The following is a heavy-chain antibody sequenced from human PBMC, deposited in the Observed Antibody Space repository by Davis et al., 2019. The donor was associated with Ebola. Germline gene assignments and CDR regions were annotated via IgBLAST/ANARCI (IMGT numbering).Heavy chain of an antibody. CDR1: GFTFSSYW. Sequence: GESLKISCAASGFTFSSYWMHWVRQAPGTGLGWVSNINGDGTITNYADSVKGRFTISRDNAKNTLYLQMNSLRVEDAGLYFCARVATDWFDPWGQGTLVTVSS. CDR2: INGDGTIT. V-gene: IGHV3-74*01. J-gene: IGHJ5*02. CDR3: ARVATDWFDP.